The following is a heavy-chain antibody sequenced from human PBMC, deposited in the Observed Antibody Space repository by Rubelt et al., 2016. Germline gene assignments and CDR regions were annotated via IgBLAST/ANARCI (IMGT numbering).Heavy chain of an antibody. V-gene: IGHV3-33*08. J-gene: IGHJ5*02. Sequence: VQLLESGGGLVQPGGSLRLSCVASGSTLTNYGMNWIRQAPGKGLEWVAAIWYDGSNKYYADSVKGRFTISRDNSKKTMYLQMHSRRAVDTAVYYWARAHGPVARYEPFDPWGQGTLVTVSA. D-gene: IGHD5-12*01. CDR2: IWYDGSNK. CDR3: ARAHGPVARYEPFDP. CDR1: GSTLTNYG.